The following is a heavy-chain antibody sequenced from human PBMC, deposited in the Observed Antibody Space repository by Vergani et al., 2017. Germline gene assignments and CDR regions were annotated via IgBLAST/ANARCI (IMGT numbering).Heavy chain of an antibody. D-gene: IGHD2-15*01. CDR2: IWYDGSNK. CDR3: ARDSGYCSGGSCYSGENWFDP. J-gene: IGHJ5*02. V-gene: IGHV3-33*08. CDR1: GFTFSSYA. Sequence: VQLLESGGGLVQPGGSLRLSCAASGFTFSSYAMSWVRQAPGKGLEWVAVIWYDGSNKYYADSVKGRFTISRDNSKNTLYLQMNSLRAEDTAVYYCARDSGYCSGGSCYSGENWFDPWGQGTLVTVSS.